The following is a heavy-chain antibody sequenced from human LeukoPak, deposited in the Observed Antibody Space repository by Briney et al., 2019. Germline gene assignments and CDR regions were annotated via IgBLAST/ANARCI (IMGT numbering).Heavy chain of an antibody. Sequence: ASVKVSCTTSGYTFTNYGVHWVRQAPGPRLEWMGWINPNTGNTKYSQKFQGRVTFVRDTSASTAYMELSSLRSEDTAVYYCARAGYCSSTSCSPFDPWGQGTLVTVSS. CDR2: INPNTGNT. V-gene: IGHV1-3*01. CDR3: ARAGYCSSTSCSPFDP. J-gene: IGHJ5*02. CDR1: GYTFTNYG. D-gene: IGHD2-2*03.